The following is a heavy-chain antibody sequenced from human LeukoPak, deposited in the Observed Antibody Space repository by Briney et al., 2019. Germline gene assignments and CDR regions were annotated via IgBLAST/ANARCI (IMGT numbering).Heavy chain of an antibody. CDR2: VSYDGSNK. CDR3: TRPSLRGIEFDY. CDR1: GFTFSSYA. J-gene: IGHJ4*02. D-gene: IGHD3-16*01. Sequence: GGSLRLSCAASGFTFSSYAMHWVRQAPGKGQEWVAVVSYDGSNKYYADSVKGRFTISRDNSKNTLYLQMSSLRAEDTAVYYCTRPSLRGIEFDYWGQGTLVTVSS. V-gene: IGHV3-30*04.